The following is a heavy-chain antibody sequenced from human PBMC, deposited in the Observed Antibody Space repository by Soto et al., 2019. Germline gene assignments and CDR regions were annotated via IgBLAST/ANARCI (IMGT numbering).Heavy chain of an antibody. CDR3: ARGVDEYRKHNEFDT. CDR2: VYYSGST. V-gene: IGHV4-59*01. Sequence: PSETLSLTCTVSGGSISSYYWSWIRQPTGKGLEWIGYVYYSGSTYYNPSLKSRVTISVDTSKNQFSLKLTSVTAADTAVYYCARGVDEYRKHNEFDTRGQGTLVTISS. J-gene: IGHJ5*02. D-gene: IGHD4-4*01. CDR1: GGSISSYY.